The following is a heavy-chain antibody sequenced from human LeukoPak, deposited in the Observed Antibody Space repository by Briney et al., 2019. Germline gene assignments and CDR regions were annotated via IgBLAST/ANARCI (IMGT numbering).Heavy chain of an antibody. Sequence: GESLKISCKGSGYSFTSYWIGWVRQMPGKGLEWMGIIYPGDSDTRYSPSFQGQVTISADKSISTAYLQWSSLKASDTAMHYCARLSWYYYDSSGYYNDGWFDPWGQGTLVTVSS. V-gene: IGHV5-51*01. D-gene: IGHD3-22*01. CDR1: GYSFTSYW. CDR2: IYPGDSDT. J-gene: IGHJ5*02. CDR3: ARLSWYYYDSSGYYNDGWFDP.